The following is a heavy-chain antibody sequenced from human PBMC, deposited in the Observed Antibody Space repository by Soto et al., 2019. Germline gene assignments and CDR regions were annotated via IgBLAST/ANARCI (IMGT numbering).Heavy chain of an antibody. CDR2: VNWNSGTI. D-gene: IGHD6-6*01. V-gene: IGHV3-9*01. J-gene: IGHJ4*02. CDR1: GFTFDDYA. Sequence: PEGSLRLSCAASGFTFDDYAMHWVRQVPGKGLEWVSGVNWNSGTIAYADTVKGRFTISRDIAKNSLYLQMDSLRAEDTALYYCAKDFHPHIAPRQGGFFDYWGQGALVTVSS. CDR3: AKDFHPHIAPRQGGFFDY.